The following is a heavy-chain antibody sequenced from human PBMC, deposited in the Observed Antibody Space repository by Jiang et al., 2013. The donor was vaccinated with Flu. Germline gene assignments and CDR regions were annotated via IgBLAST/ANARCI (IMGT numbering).Heavy chain of an antibody. V-gene: IGHV4-39*07. Sequence: LLKPSETLSLTCTVSGGSFSSDYYYWAWIRQPPGKGMEWIGGIYHTGSSYSRPSLKSRVTISVDTPKNQSSLKLNSMTAADTAVYYCARAQKYSGFELPYFDYWGPGNPGHRLL. D-gene: IGHD5-12*01. CDR2: IYHTGSS. CDR1: GGSFSSDYYY. CDR3: ARAQKYSGFELPYFDY. J-gene: IGHJ4*02.